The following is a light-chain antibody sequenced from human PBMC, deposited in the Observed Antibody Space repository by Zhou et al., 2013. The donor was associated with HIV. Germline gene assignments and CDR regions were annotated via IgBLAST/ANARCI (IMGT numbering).Light chain of an antibody. V-gene: IGKV3-15*01. Sequence: DIVLTQSPGTLSLSPGERATLSCWASQSVSSNLAWYQQKPGQAPRLLISGASTRATGFPARFSGSGSGTEFTLTISSLQSEDFALYFCQQYNTWPPTFGQGTRLEIK. CDR3: QQYNTWPPT. CDR2: GAS. CDR1: QSVSSN. J-gene: IGKJ5*01.